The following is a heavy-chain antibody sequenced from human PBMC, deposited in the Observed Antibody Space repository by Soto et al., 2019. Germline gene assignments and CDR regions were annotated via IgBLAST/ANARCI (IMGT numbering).Heavy chain of an antibody. CDR3: ARQGGYSGYRNLNWFDP. J-gene: IGHJ5*02. CDR2: IYYSGST. D-gene: IGHD5-12*01. V-gene: IGHV4-39*01. CDR1: GGSISSSSYY. Sequence: PSETLSLTCTVSGGSISSSSYYWGWIRQPPGKGLEWIGSIYYSGSTYYNPSLKSRVTISVDTSKNQFSLKLSSVTAADTAVYYCARQGGYSGYRNLNWFDPWGQGTLVTVSS.